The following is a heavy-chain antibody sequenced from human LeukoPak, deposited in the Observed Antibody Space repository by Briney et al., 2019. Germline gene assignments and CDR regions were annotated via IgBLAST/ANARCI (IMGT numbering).Heavy chain of an antibody. D-gene: IGHD3-22*01. CDR2: INHSGST. Sequence: SETLSLTCAVYGGSFSGYYWSWIRQPPGKGLEWIGEINHSGSTNYNPSLKSRVTISVDTSKNQFSLKLRSVTAADTAVYHCARDQYYYDSSGYYRIDYWGQGTLVTVSS. CDR1: GGSFSGYY. CDR3: ARDQYYYDSSGYYRIDY. J-gene: IGHJ4*02. V-gene: IGHV4-34*01.